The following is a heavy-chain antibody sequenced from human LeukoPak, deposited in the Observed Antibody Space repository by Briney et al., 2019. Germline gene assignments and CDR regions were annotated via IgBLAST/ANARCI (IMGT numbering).Heavy chain of an antibody. CDR1: GYSISSGYY. CDR2: IYHSGST. D-gene: IGHD3-10*01. Sequence: SETLSLTCTVSGYSISSGYYWGWIRQPPGKGLEWIGSIYHSGSTYYNPSLKSRVTISVDTSKNQFSLKLSSVTAADTAMYYCASTSGWFDPWGQGTLVTVSS. J-gene: IGHJ5*02. CDR3: ASTSGWFDP. V-gene: IGHV4-38-2*02.